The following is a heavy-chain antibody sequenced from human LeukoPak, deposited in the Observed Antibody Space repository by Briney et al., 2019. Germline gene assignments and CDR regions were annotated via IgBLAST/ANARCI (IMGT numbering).Heavy chain of an antibody. CDR3: ASGVWNYDY. Sequence: SETPSLTCAVYGGSFSGYYWSWIRQPPGKGLEWIGEINHSGSTNYNPSLKSRVTISVDTSKNQFSLKLSSVTAADTAVYYCASGVWNYDYWGQGTLVTVSS. J-gene: IGHJ4*02. V-gene: IGHV4-34*01. D-gene: IGHD1-7*01. CDR1: GGSFSGYY. CDR2: INHSGST.